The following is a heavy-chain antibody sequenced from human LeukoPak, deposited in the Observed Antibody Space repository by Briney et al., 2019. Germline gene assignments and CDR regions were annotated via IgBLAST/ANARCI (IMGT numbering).Heavy chain of an antibody. CDR1: GGSVSSGSYY. Sequence: SETLSLTCTVSGGSVSSGSYYWSWIRQPPGKGLEWIGYIYYSGSTNYNPSLKSRVTISIDTSKNQFSLKLSSVTAADTAVYYCATIDPSRSGYYFDYWGQGTLVTVSS. D-gene: IGHD3-22*01. V-gene: IGHV4-61*01. J-gene: IGHJ4*02. CDR2: IYYSGST. CDR3: ATIDPSRSGYYFDY.